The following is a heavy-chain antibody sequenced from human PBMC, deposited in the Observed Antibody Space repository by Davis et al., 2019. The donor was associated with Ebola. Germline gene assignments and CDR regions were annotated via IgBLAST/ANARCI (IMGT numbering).Heavy chain of an antibody. CDR1: GYTFTGYD. V-gene: IGHV1-8*01. Sequence: ASVKVSCKASGYTFTGYDINWVRQATGQGLEWMGWMNPNSGNTGYAQKFQGRVTITADESTSTAYMEVGSLRSDDTAVYYCARAQFPTTSDHWGQGTLVTVSS. D-gene: IGHD1-1*01. J-gene: IGHJ4*02. CDR3: ARAQFPTTSDH. CDR2: MNPNSGNT.